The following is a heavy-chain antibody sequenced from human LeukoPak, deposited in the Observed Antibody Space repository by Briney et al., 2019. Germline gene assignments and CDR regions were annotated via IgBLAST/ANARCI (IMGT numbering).Heavy chain of an antibody. J-gene: IGHJ4*02. CDR1: GYTFTGYY. Sequence: ASVKVSCKASGYTFTGYYMHWVRQAPGQGLEWMGWINPNSGGTNYAQKFQGRVTMTRDTSISTAYMELSRLRSDDTAVYYCAVIEYSSQLPGYWGQGTLVTVSS. V-gene: IGHV1-2*02. D-gene: IGHD6-6*01. CDR3: AVIEYSSQLPGY. CDR2: INPNSGGT.